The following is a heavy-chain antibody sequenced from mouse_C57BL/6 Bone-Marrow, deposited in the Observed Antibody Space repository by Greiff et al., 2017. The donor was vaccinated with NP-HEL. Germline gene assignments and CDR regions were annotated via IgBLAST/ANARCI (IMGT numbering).Heavy chain of an antibody. CDR3: ARWNITTVVATSDY. Sequence: QVQLKQPGTELVKPGASVKLSCKASGYTFTSYWMHWVKQRPGQGLEWIGNINPSNGGTNYNEKFKSKATLTVDKSSSTAYMQLSSLTSEDSAVYYCARWNITTVVATSDYWGQGTTLTVSS. V-gene: IGHV1-53*01. CDR1: GYTFTSYW. J-gene: IGHJ2*01. CDR2: INPSNGGT. D-gene: IGHD1-1*01.